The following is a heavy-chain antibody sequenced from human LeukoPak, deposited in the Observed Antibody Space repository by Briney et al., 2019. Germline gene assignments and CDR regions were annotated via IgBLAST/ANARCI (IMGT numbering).Heavy chain of an antibody. CDR1: GGSISSYY. CDR2: IYYSGST. V-gene: IGHV4-59*01. CDR3: ARGIGWLPDY. D-gene: IGHD6-19*01. J-gene: IGHJ4*02. Sequence: SETLSLTCTVSGGSISSYYWIWIRQPPGKGLEWIGYIYYSGSTNYNPSLKGRVTMSVDTSKNQFSLNLSSVTAADTAVYYCARGIGWLPDYRGQGTLVSVSS.